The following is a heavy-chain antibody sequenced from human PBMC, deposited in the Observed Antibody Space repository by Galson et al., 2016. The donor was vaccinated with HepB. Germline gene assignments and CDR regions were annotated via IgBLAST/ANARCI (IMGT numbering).Heavy chain of an antibody. CDR1: GGSLRGYY. CDR2: INYTGNT. Sequence: EPLSLTCAVYGGSLRGYYWSYIRQPPGKGLEWIGEINYTGNTNYNPSLQSPVTISGDTSKNQFSLKLRPVTAPDTDVYYCTRGKWEIRPCDIWGQGTMVTGSS. CDR3: TRGKWEIRPCDI. D-gene: IGHD1-26*01. V-gene: IGHV4-34*01. J-gene: IGHJ3*02.